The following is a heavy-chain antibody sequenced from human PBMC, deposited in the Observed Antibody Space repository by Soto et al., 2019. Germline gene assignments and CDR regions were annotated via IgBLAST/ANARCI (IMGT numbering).Heavy chain of an antibody. CDR2: VSSVGNNK. Sequence: QEHLVESGGGVVQAGTSLRLSCAASGFRFNNYGMHWVRQAPGKGLEWVAFVSSVGNNKYYADSVKGRFTISRDNSKSTMFLQVDSLRVDDTAIYYCAKDRVIQLLPIWPDPWGQGTLVTVSS. CDR1: GFRFNNYG. V-gene: IGHV3-30*18. J-gene: IGHJ5*02. D-gene: IGHD2-2*01. CDR3: AKDRVIQLLPIWPDP.